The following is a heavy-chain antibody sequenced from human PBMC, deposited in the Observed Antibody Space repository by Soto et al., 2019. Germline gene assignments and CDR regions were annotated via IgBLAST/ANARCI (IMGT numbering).Heavy chain of an antibody. CDR1: GGSISSYY. Sequence: SETLSLTCTVSGGSISSYYWSWIRQPPGKGLEWIGYIYYSGSTNYNPPLKSRVTISVDTSKNQFSLKLSSVTAADTAVYYCARHSGSWYYHYYMDFWGKGATVPVSS. CDR2: IYYSGST. D-gene: IGHD6-13*01. J-gene: IGHJ6*03. CDR3: ARHSGSWYYHYYMDF. V-gene: IGHV4-59*08.